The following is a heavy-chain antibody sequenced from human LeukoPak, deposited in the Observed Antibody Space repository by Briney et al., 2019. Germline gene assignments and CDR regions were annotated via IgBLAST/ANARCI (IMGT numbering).Heavy chain of an antibody. CDR2: ISGSAHKI. Sequence: PGGSLTLSCVASGITFSNYAVSWVRQAPEKGLDWVSVISGSAHKIRYADSVKGRFTISRDNSENTLYLQMNSLKIEDTAVYYCARDGGAWIQLWLSFDFWGQGTLVTVSS. D-gene: IGHD5-18*01. CDR3: ARDGGAWIQLWLSFDF. CDR1: GITFSNYA. V-gene: IGHV3-23*01. J-gene: IGHJ4*02.